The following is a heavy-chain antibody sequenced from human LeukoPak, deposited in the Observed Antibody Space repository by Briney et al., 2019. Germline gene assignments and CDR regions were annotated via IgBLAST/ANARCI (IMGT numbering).Heavy chain of an antibody. CDR2: IKQDGSEK. Sequence: GGSLRLSCAVSGFTFSSYWMSWVRQAPGKGLEWVANIKQDGSEKYYVDSVKGRFTISRDNAKNSLYLQMNSLRAEDTAVYYCARAELRKSDAFDIWGQGTMVTVSS. CDR1: GFTFSSYW. V-gene: IGHV3-7*04. D-gene: IGHD1-14*01. J-gene: IGHJ3*02. CDR3: ARAELRKSDAFDI.